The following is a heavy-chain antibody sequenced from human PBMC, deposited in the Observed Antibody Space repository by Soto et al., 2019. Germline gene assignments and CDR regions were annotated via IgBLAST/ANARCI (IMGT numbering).Heavy chain of an antibody. CDR3: ARGRVCVGHYCSSSWPYDDY. D-gene: IGHD6-13*01. CDR1: GYTFTSYG. J-gene: IGHJ4*02. Sequence: ASVKVSCKASGYTFTSYGISWVRQAPGQGLEWMGWISAYNGNTNYAQKLQGRVTMTTDTSTSTAYMELRSLRSDDTAVYYCARGRVCVGHYCSSSWPYDDYWGQGTPVTVSS. V-gene: IGHV1-18*01. CDR2: ISAYNGNT.